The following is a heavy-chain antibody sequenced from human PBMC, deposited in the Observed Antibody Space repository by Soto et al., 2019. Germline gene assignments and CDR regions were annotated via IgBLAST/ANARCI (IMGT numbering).Heavy chain of an antibody. V-gene: IGHV3-23*01. Sequence: PGGSLRLPCAASGFTFSSYAMSWVRQAPGKGLEWVSAISGRGGSTYYADSVKGRFTISRDNSKNTLYLQMNSLRAEDSVVYYCAKEEYAPTGGAFDIWGQGRMVAVS. CDR2: ISGRGGST. CDR1: GFTFSSYA. J-gene: IGHJ3*02. D-gene: IGHD2-8*01. CDR3: AKEEYAPTGGAFDI.